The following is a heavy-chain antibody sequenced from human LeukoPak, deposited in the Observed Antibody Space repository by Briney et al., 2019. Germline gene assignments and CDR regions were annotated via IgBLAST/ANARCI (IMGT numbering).Heavy chain of an antibody. CDR3: ARDQGWYGDAFDI. V-gene: IGHV3-21*01. D-gene: IGHD6-19*01. J-gene: IGHJ3*02. CDR1: GFTFSSYN. CDR2: ITSSSSYI. Sequence: GGSLRLSCAASGFTFSSYNMNWVRQAPGKGLEWVSSITSSSSYIYYADSVEGRFTISRDNAKNSLYLQMNSLRAEDTAVYYSARDQGWYGDAFDIWGQGTMVTVSS.